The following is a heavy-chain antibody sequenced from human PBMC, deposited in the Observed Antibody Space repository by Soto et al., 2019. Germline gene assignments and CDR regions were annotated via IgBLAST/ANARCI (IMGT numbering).Heavy chain of an antibody. CDR3: ARSGSSWNLREFDY. V-gene: IGHV1-18*01. Sequence: QVQLVQSGAEVKKPGASVKVSCKASDYTFTSYGIIWVRQAPGQGLEWIGWISVYNGNTNYAQKFRGRVTMTTDISTTTAYMEMRSLRSDDTAVYYCARSGSSWNLREFDYWGQGTLFTVSS. D-gene: IGHD6-13*01. CDR2: ISVYNGNT. J-gene: IGHJ4*02. CDR1: DYTFTSYG.